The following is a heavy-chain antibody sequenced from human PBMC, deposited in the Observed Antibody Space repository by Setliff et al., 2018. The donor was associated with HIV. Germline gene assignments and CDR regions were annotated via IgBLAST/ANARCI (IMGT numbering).Heavy chain of an antibody. Sequence: SETLSLTCTVSGGSISSYYWSWIRQPPGKGLEWIGYIYYSGSTNYNPSLKSRVTISVDTSKNQFSLKLSSVTAADTAVYYCARVVPLRDSSGSIDDWGQGTLVTVSS. J-gene: IGHJ4*02. V-gene: IGHV4-59*01. CDR2: IYYSGST. CDR3: ARVVPLRDSSGSIDD. D-gene: IGHD6-19*01. CDR1: GGSISSYY.